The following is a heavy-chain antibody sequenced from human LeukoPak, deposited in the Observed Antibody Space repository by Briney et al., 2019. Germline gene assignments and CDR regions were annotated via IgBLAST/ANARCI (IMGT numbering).Heavy chain of an antibody. Sequence: SETLSLTCTVSGGAISSYYWSWLRQPPGRGLEWIGYIYYTGTTNYNPPLKSRVAISVDTSKNQFSLKLSSVTAADTAVYYCVRDKGDVTRSSSERFDYWGQGTLVTVSS. J-gene: IGHJ4*02. V-gene: IGHV4-59*01. CDR1: GGAISSYY. CDR2: IYYTGTT. D-gene: IGHD4-17*01. CDR3: VRDKGDVTRSSSERFDY.